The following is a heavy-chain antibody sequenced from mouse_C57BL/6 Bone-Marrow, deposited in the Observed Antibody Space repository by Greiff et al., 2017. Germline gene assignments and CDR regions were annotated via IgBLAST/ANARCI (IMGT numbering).Heavy chain of an antibody. D-gene: IGHD1-1*01. CDR3: ARHEGDYGSSSWFAY. CDR2: IWGGGST. CDR1: GFSLTSYG. J-gene: IGHJ3*01. Sequence: VQVVESGPGLVAPSQSLSITCTVSGFSLTSYGVDWVRQPPGKGLEWLGEIWGGGSTNYNSALMSRLSISKEDSERQVFLTMNSLQTDDTAMYYCARHEGDYGSSSWFAYRGQGTLVTVSA. V-gene: IGHV2-9*01.